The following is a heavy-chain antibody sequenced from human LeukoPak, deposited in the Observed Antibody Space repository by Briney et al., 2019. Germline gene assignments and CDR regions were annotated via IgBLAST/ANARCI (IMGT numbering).Heavy chain of an antibody. V-gene: IGHV4-34*01. D-gene: IGHD2-15*01. CDR3: AAVALVVWVFDP. J-gene: IGHJ5*02. Sequence: PSETLSRTCAVYGGSFGGYYWSWIRQPPGKGLEWIGEINHSGSTTYNPSLKSRVTISADTSKNQFSLKLSSVTAADTAVYYCAAVALVVWVFDPWGQGTLVTVSS. CDR2: INHSGST. CDR1: GGSFGGYY.